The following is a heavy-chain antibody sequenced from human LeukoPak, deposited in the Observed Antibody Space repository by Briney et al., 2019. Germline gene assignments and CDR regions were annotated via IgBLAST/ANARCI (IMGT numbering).Heavy chain of an antibody. D-gene: IGHD5-12*01. CDR2: INPNSGGT. V-gene: IGHV1-2*02. CDR3: ARGVMATNWIYYYYNYMDV. CDR1: GYTFTSYG. Sequence: ASVKVSCKASGYTFTSYGISWVRQAPGQGLEWMGWINPNSGGTNSAQKFQGRVTMTRDTSISTAYMVRSRLRSDDTAVYYCARGVMATNWIYYYYNYMDVWGKGTTVTVSS. J-gene: IGHJ6*03.